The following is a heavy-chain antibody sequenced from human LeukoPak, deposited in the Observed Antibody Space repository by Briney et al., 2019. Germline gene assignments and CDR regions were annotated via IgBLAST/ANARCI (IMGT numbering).Heavy chain of an antibody. D-gene: IGHD3-10*01. CDR3: AKINTDDYYGSGSYLVY. Sequence: PGGSLRLSCAASGFTFSSYAMSWVRQAPGKGLEWVSAISGSGGSTYYADSVKGRFTISRDNSKNTLYLQTNSLRAEDTAVYYCAKINTDDYYGSGSYLVYWGQGTLVTVSS. CDR1: GFTFSSYA. V-gene: IGHV3-23*01. J-gene: IGHJ4*02. CDR2: ISGSGGST.